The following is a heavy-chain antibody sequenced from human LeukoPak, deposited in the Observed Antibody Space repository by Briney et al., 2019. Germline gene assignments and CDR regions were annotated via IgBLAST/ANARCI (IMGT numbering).Heavy chain of an antibody. CDR2: ISSGSGYI. CDR3: ARVGPYCTNGVCYTYYYYYMDV. Sequence: GGSLRLSCAASGFTFSSYSMNWVRQAPGKGLEWVSSISSGSGYIYYADSVKGRFTISRDSAKNSLYLQMNSLRAEDTAVYYCARVGPYCTNGVCYTYYYYYMDVWGKGTTVTVS. D-gene: IGHD2-8*01. CDR1: GFTFSSYS. V-gene: IGHV3-21*01. J-gene: IGHJ6*03.